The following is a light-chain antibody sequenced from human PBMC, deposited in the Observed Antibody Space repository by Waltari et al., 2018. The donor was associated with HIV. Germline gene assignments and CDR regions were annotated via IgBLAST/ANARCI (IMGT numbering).Light chain of an antibody. Sequence: QSVLTQPPSASGTPGQRVTISCSGGSSNIGSNAVSWYQQLPGTAPKLLIYSDIPRPSGVPDRFSGSKSGTSASLAISGLQSEEEADYHCAGWDDSVDGPVFGGGTILTVL. J-gene: IGLJ3*02. V-gene: IGLV1-44*01. CDR1: SSNIGSNA. CDR3: AGWDDSVDGPV. CDR2: SDI.